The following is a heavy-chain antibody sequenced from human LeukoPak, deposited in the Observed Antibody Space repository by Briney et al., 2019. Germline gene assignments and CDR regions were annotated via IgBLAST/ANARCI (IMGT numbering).Heavy chain of an antibody. CDR3: ARVGRGDHTWGSYYCDH. V-gene: IGHV4-59*01. J-gene: IGHJ4*02. CDR1: GDSFSSYH. CDR2: ISSSGST. D-gene: IGHD3-16*01. Sequence: SETLSLTCTVSGDSFSSYHWSWLRQPPGTGLEWMGYISSSGSTSYNPSLETRLTISVDTSKNQFSLKLSSVTAADTAVYYCARVGRGDHTWGSYYCDHWGQGTLVSVSS.